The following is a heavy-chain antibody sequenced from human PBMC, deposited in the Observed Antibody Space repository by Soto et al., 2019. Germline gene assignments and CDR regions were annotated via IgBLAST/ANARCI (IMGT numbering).Heavy chain of an antibody. Sequence: SQTLSLTCAISGDSVSSNSAAWNWIRQSPSRGLEWLGRTYYRSKWYNDYAVSVKSRITINPDTSKNQFSLQLNSVTPEDTAVYYCARGRGSSWLYYYYYYGMDVWGQGTTVTVSS. CDR2: TYYRSKWYN. V-gene: IGHV6-1*01. CDR3: ARGRGSSWLYYYYYYGMDV. J-gene: IGHJ6*02. D-gene: IGHD6-13*01. CDR1: GDSVSSNSAA.